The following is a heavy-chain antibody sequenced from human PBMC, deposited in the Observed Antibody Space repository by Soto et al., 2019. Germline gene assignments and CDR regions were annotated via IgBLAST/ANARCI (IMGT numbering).Heavy chain of an antibody. D-gene: IGHD2-2*01. CDR2: IWYDGSNK. CDR3: ARDPSPPAFDY. Sequence: GGSLRLSCAASGFTFSSYGMHWVRQAPGKGLEWVAVIWYDGSNKYYADSVKGRFTISRDNSKNTLYLQMNSLRAEDTAVYYCARDPSPPAFDYWGQGTLVTVSS. J-gene: IGHJ4*02. V-gene: IGHV3-33*01. CDR1: GFTFSSYG.